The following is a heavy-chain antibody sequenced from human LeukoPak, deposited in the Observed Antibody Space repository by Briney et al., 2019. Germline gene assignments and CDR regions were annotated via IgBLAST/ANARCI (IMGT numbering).Heavy chain of an antibody. D-gene: IGHD6-13*01. J-gene: IGHJ6*04. V-gene: IGHV3-53*01. CDR3: ARGQAAAGYDYYYYYGMDV. Sequence: GGSLRLSCAASGFTVSSNYMSWVRQAPGKGLEWVSVIYSGGSTYYADSVKGRFIISRDNSKNTLYLQMNSLRAEDTAVYYCARGQAAAGYDYYYYYGMDVWGKGTTVTVSS. CDR2: IYSGGST. CDR1: GFTVSSNY.